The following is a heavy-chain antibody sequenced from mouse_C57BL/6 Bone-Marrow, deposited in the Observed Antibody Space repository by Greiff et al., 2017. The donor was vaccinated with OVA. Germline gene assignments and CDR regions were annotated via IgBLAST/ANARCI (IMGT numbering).Heavy chain of an antibody. J-gene: IGHJ2*01. V-gene: IGHV1-81*01. CDR3: ARGDYYGSSSLYFDY. Sequence: QVHVKQSGAELARPGASVKLSCKASGYTFTSYGISWVKQRTGQGLEWIGEIYPRSGNTYYNEKFKGKATLTADKSSSTAYMELRSLTSEDSAVYFCARGDYYGSSSLYFDYWGQGTTLTVSS. D-gene: IGHD1-1*01. CDR2: IYPRSGNT. CDR1: GYTFTSYG.